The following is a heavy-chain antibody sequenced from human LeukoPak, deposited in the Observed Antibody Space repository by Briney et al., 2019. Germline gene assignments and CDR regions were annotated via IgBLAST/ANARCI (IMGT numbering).Heavy chain of an antibody. D-gene: IGHD4-23*01. CDR2: ISSSSSTI. CDR3: AKDGLAGTTVVTIDY. V-gene: IGHV3-48*02. CDR1: GFTFSSYS. J-gene: IGHJ4*02. Sequence: GGSLRLSCAASGFTFSSYSMNWVRQAPGKGLEWVSYISSSSSTIYYADSVKGRFTISRDNAKNSLYLQMNSLRDEDTAVYYCAKDGLAGTTVVTIDYWGQGTLVTVSS.